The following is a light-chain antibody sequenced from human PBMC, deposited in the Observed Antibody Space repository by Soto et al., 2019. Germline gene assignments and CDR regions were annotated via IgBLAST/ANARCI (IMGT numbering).Light chain of an antibody. CDR3: QSYDSSLSGPYLI. Sequence: QSVLTQPPSVSGAPGQRVTISCTGSSSNIGAGYDVHWYQQLPGTAPKLLIYDNTNRPSGVPDRFSGSKSGTSASLAITGLQAEDEADYYCQSYDSSLSGPYLIFGGGTKLTVL. J-gene: IGLJ2*01. CDR1: SSNIGAGYD. CDR2: DNT. V-gene: IGLV1-40*01.